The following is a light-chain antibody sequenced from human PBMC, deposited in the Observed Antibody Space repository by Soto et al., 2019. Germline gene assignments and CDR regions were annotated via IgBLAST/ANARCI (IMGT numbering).Light chain of an antibody. Sequence: TQSAGAVSLSPGERATLSCRASQSVSDKLAWYQQKPGQAPRLLIYHASTRATGIPARFSGSGSGTEFTLTISSLQHEDFAVYYCQPYNTCPPYTFGQGTNLAIK. CDR3: QPYNTCPPYT. CDR2: HAS. CDR1: QSVSDK. J-gene: IGKJ2*01. V-gene: IGKV3-15*01.